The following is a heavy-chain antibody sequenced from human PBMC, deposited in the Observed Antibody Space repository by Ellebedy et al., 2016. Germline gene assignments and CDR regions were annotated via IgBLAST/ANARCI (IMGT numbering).Heavy chain of an antibody. J-gene: IGHJ3*02. Sequence: ASVKVSCXASGYTFTSYGISWVRQAPGQGLEWMGWISAYNGNTNYAQKLQGRVTMTTDNSTSTAYMELRSLRSDETAVYYCAIVIGRIWFGDLNLGAFDIWGQGTMVTVSS. CDR3: AIVIGRIWFGDLNLGAFDI. D-gene: IGHD3-10*01. V-gene: IGHV1-18*04. CDR1: GYTFTSYG. CDR2: ISAYNGNT.